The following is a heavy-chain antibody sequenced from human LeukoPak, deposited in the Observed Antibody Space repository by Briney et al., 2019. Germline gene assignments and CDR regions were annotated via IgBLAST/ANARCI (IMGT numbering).Heavy chain of an antibody. CDR3: ARDRAVANDAFDI. J-gene: IGHJ3*02. CDR1: GFTFSSYS. CDR2: ISSSSTHI. D-gene: IGHD6-19*01. V-gene: IGHV3-21*01. Sequence: PGGSLRLSCAASGFTFSSYSMNWVRQAPGKGLEWVSSISSSSTHIYYADSVKGRFTISRDNAKNSLYLQMNSLRAEDTAVYYCARDRAVANDAFDIWGQGTMVTVSS.